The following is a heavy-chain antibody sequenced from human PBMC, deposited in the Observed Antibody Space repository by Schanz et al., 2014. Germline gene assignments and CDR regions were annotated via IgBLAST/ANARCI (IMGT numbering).Heavy chain of an antibody. J-gene: IGHJ4*02. Sequence: QVQLVESGGGVVQPGRSLRLSCAASGFTFSSYAMSWVRQAPGKGLEWVAAISYDGSNQYYTDSVKGRFTVSRDNSKNTVYLQMNSLRAEDTAVYYCAKEESPPSLVDYWGQGTLVTVSS. CDR3: AKEESPPSLVDY. CDR1: GFTFSSYA. CDR2: ISYDGSNQ. V-gene: IGHV3-30*04.